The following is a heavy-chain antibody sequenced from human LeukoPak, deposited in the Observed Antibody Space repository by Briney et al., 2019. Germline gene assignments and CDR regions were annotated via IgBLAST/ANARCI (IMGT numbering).Heavy chain of an antibody. CDR2: IKQDGSEK. V-gene: IGHV3-7*03. J-gene: IGHJ5*02. Sequence: GGSLRLSCAASGFTFGSYWMSWVRQAPGTGLEWVANIKQDGSEKYYVDSVKGRFTISRDNAKNSLSLQMNSLRAEDTAVYYCARDRHYDSSGYYYPWGQGTLVTVSS. CDR1: GFTFGSYW. CDR3: ARDRHYDSSGYYYP. D-gene: IGHD3-22*01.